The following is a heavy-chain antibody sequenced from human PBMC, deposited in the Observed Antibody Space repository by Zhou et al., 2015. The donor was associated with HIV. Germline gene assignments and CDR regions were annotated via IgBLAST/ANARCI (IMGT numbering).Heavy chain of an antibody. CDR2: IIPIFGPV. Sequence: QVQLVQSGAEVKKPGSSVKVSCKASGGTISKFAVNWVRQAPGHGLEWLGGIIPIFGPVNYAQKFQGRVTITADKSTSTAYMELSSLRSEDTAVYYCARGYSSSSRRGDYYYGMDVWGQGTTVTVSS. V-gene: IGHV1-69*06. J-gene: IGHJ6*02. CDR3: ARGYSSSSRRGDYYYGMDV. CDR1: GGTISKFA. D-gene: IGHD6-6*01.